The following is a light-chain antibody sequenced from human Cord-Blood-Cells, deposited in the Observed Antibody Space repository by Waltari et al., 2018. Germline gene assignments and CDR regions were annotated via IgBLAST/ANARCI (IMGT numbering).Light chain of an antibody. J-gene: IGKJ3*01. Sequence: AIQLTQSPSSLSASVGDRVTLTCRASQGISSALAWYQQKPGKAPKLLLYDASSLESGVPSRFSGSGSGTEFTHTISSLEPEDFAAYYCQQFNNYPCTFGPGTKVDIK. CDR2: DAS. CDR1: QGISSA. V-gene: IGKV1D-13*01. CDR3: QQFNNYPCT.